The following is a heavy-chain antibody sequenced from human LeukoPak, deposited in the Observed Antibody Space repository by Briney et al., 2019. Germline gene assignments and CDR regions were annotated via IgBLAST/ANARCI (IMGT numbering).Heavy chain of an antibody. D-gene: IGHD5-24*01. Sequence: VQPGGSLRLSCVASGFTFSNYWMHWVCQAPGKGLVWVSRITSDGTATTYADSVKGRFTISRDNAKNTLYLQMNSLRVEDTALYYCARGYNYANDFDSWGQGTLVSVSS. J-gene: IGHJ4*02. CDR1: GFTFSNYW. CDR3: ARGYNYANDFDS. CDR2: ITSDGTAT. V-gene: IGHV3-74*01.